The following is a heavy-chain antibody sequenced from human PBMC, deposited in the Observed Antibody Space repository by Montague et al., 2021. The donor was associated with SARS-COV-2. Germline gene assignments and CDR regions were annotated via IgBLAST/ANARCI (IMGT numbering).Heavy chain of an antibody. D-gene: IGHD4-17*01. V-gene: IGHV6-1*01. CDR3: VRDTGSAQAGFDA. CDR2: TNYRSKWTS. Sequence: CAISGDSVWSNTAAWNWIWQSPSGGLEWLGRTNYRSKWTSDYATSLEGRISIDPDTSKNQFFLHLRSVTPEDTGVYYCVRDTGSAQAGFDAWGQGTLVTVSS. CDR1: GDSVWSNTAA. J-gene: IGHJ4*02.